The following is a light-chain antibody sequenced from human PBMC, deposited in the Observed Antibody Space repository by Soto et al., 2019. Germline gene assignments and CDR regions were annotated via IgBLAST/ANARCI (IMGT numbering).Light chain of an antibody. Sequence: EIVLTQSPATLSLSPGEGASLSCRASQNISTYLAWYQQRPGQVPRLLIYGVSKRAPAIPPRFSGSGSGTDFTLSVSGLETEDFATYYCQQRTNSPPWXFGQGTRVELK. J-gene: IGKJ1*01. CDR1: QNISTY. V-gene: IGKV3-11*01. CDR2: GVS. CDR3: QQRTNSPPWX.